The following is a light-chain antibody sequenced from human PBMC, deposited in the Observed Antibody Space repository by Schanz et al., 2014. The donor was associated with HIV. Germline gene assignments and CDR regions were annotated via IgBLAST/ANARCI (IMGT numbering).Light chain of an antibody. CDR3: AAWDVNLNGPV. V-gene: IGLV2-14*01. Sequence: QSALTQPASVSGSPGQSITISCTGTSSDIGAYNYVSWYQQYPGKAPKLMIYDVNNRPSGVPDRFSGSKSGTSASLAITGLQAEDEADYYCAAWDVNLNGPVFGGGTKLTVL. CDR2: DVN. CDR1: SSDIGAYNY. J-gene: IGLJ2*01.